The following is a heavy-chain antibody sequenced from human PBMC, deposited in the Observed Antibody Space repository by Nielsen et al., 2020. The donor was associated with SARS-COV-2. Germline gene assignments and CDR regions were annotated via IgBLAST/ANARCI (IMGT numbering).Heavy chain of an antibody. J-gene: IGHJ6*02. V-gene: IGHV1-18*01. CDR2: INPNSGGT. D-gene: IGHD2-2*01. CDR3: ARGVVVVPAAPKVSYYYYGMDV. Sequence: WVRQAPGQGLEWMGRINPNSGGTNYAQKLQGRVTMTTDTSTSTAYMELRSLRSDDTAVYYCARGVVVVPAAPKVSYYYYGMDVWGQGTTVTVSS.